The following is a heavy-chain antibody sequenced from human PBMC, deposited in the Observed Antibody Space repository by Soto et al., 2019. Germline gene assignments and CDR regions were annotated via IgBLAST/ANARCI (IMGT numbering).Heavy chain of an antibody. CDR1: GGSISSGDYY. J-gene: IGHJ4*02. V-gene: IGHV4-30-4*01. Sequence: SETLSLTCTVSGGSISSGDYYWGWIRQPPGKGLEWIGYILYSGTTNYNPSLESRLTISVDTSKNQFSLKLTSVTAADTDVYYCARNGALDYWGRGTLVTVSS. D-gene: IGHD2-8*01. CDR3: ARNGALDY. CDR2: ILYSGTT.